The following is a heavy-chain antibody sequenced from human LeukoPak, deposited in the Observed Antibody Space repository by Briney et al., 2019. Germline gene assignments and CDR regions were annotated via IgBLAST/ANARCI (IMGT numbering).Heavy chain of an antibody. CDR3: ARDPGDYSNYVLRISNYYYYYYMDV. D-gene: IGHD4-11*01. CDR1: GYTFTSYA. V-gene: IGHV1-46*01. CDR2: INPSGGST. J-gene: IGHJ6*03. Sequence: ASVKVSCKASGYTFTSYAMNWVRQAPGQGLEWMGIINPSGGSTSYAQKFQGRVTMTRDMSTSTVYMELSSLRSEDTVVYYCARDPGDYSNYVLRISNYYYYYYMDVWGKGTTVTVSS.